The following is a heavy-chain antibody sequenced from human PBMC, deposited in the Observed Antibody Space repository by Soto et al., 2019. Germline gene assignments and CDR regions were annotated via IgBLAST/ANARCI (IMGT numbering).Heavy chain of an antibody. Sequence: GGSLRLSCAASGFTFSSYAMSWVRQAPGKGLEWVSAISGSGGSTYYADSVKGRFTISRDNSKNTLYLQMNSLRAEDTAVHYCAKVTIFGVVPNWFDPWGQGTLVTVSS. CDR3: AKVTIFGVVPNWFDP. CDR2: ISGSGGST. CDR1: GFTFSSYA. V-gene: IGHV3-23*01. J-gene: IGHJ5*02. D-gene: IGHD3-3*01.